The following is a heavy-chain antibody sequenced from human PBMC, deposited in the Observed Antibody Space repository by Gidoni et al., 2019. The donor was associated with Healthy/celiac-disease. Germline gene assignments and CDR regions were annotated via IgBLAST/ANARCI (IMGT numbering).Heavy chain of an antibody. CDR3: AKGHILTDYGDGIFENSFDY. CDR1: GFTFDDSA. D-gene: IGHD3-9*01. V-gene: IGHV3-9*01. Sequence: EVLLVESGGALVQPGRSLRLSCAASGFTFDDSAMHWVRQAPGKGLERVSGISWNSNSIDYADSVKGRFTISRDNAENSLYLQMNRLRADETALYYCAKGHILTDYGDGIFENSFDYWGQGTLVTVSS. J-gene: IGHJ4*02. CDR2: ISWNSNSI.